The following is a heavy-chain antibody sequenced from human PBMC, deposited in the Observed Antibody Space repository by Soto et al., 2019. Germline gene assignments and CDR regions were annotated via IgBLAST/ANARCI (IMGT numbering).Heavy chain of an antibody. CDR3: VRQQYDFLVDP. J-gene: IGHJ5*02. CDR2: IDASSTHI. V-gene: IGHV3-21*01. Sequence: EVQLVESGGGLFKPGGSLRLSCAASGFSFSTYNMNWVRQAPGKGLEWVSSIDASSTHIYYADSVKGRFTISRDNGKSSLYLQMDSLRAEDTALYYCVRQQYDFLVDPWGQGTLVTVSS. D-gene: IGHD3-16*01. CDR1: GFSFSTYN.